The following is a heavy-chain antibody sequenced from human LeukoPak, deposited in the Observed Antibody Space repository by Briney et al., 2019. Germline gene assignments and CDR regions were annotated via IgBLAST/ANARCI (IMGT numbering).Heavy chain of an antibody. CDR2: ISGSGADT. J-gene: IGHJ4*02. D-gene: IGHD6-19*01. Sequence: GGSLRLSCSASGFTFSSYPMSWVRQTPEKGLEWVSAISGSGADTYYVDSVKGRFTVSRDNSKNTLHLQMNSLRAEDTAVYYCAKGSHSSGWYTLDYWGQGTLVTVSS. V-gene: IGHV3-23*01. CDR1: GFTFSSYP. CDR3: AKGSHSSGWYTLDY.